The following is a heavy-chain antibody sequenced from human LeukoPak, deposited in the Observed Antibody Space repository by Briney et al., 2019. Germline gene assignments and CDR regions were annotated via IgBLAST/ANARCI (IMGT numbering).Heavy chain of an antibody. D-gene: IGHD1-14*01. V-gene: IGHV4-30-4*07. CDR1: GGSISSGGYS. J-gene: IGHJ4*02. CDR2: IYYSGST. Sequence: SETLSLTCAVSGGSISSGGYSWSWIRQPPGKGLEWIGYIYYSGSTYYNPSLKSRVTISVDTSKNQFSLKLSSVTAADTAVYYCARDHLRTLGYWGQGTLVTVSS. CDR3: ARDHLRTLGY.